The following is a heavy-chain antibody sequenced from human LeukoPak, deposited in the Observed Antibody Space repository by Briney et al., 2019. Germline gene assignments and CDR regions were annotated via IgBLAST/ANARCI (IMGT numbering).Heavy chain of an antibody. CDR3: ARSLSGYASSLAY. V-gene: IGHV3-74*01. CDR2: IYSDGSSNSDGTST. CDR1: GFTFSSYW. D-gene: IGHD6-6*01. Sequence: GGSLRLSCAASGFTFSSYWMHWVRQAPGKGLVWVSRIYSDGSSNSDGTSTNYADSVRGRFSISRDKAKNTLYLQMNSLRAEDTAVYYCARSLSGYASSLAYWGQGTLVTVSA. J-gene: IGHJ4*02.